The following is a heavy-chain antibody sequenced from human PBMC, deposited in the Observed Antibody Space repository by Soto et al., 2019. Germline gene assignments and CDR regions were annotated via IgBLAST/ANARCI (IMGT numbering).Heavy chain of an antibody. CDR2: IDPSDSYT. J-gene: IGHJ6*02. CDR3: ARHIPIFRALQAPSYYYYGMDV. V-gene: IGHV5-10-1*01. D-gene: IGHD3-3*01. Sequence: PGESLKISCKGSGYSFTSYWISWVRQMPGKGLEWMGRIDPSDSYTNYSPSFQGHVTISADKSISTAYLQWSSLKASDTAMYYCARHIPIFRALQAPSYYYYGMDVWGQGTTATVSS. CDR1: GYSFTSYW.